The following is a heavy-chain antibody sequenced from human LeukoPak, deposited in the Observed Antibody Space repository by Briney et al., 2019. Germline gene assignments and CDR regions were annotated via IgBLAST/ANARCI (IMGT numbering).Heavy chain of an antibody. CDR1: GGSISSYC. J-gene: IGHJ5*02. V-gene: IGHV4-59*08. Sequence: PSETLSLTCTVSGGSISSYCWSWIRQPPGKGLEWIGYIYYSGSTNYNPSLKSRVTISVDTSKNQFSLKLGSVTAADTAVYYCARGYYYGSGSYPWFDPWGQGTLVTVSS. D-gene: IGHD3-10*01. CDR2: IYYSGST. CDR3: ARGYYYGSGSYPWFDP.